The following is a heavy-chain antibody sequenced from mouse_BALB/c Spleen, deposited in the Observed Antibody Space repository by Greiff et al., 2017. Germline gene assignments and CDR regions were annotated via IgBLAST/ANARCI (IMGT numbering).Heavy chain of an antibody. Sequence: QVQLQQSGPELVKPGASVKISCKASGYAFSSSWMNWVKQRPGQGLEWIGRIYPGDGDTNYNGKFKGKATLTADKSSSTAYMQLSSLTSVDSAVYFCARNDYDNGTYAMDDWGQGTSVTVSS. V-gene: IGHV1-82*01. CDR1: GYAFSSSW. CDR2: IYPGDGDT. D-gene: IGHD2-4*01. CDR3: ARNDYDNGTYAMDD. J-gene: IGHJ4*01.